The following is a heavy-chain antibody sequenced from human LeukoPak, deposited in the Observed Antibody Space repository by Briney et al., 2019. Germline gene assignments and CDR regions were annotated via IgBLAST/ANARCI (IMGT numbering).Heavy chain of an antibody. Sequence: GASVKVSCKASGYTFTSYAMHWVRQAPGQRLEWMGWINAGNGNTKYSQKFQGRVTITRDTSASTAYMELSSLRSEDTAVYYCAGGGDPIRGGPNWFDPWGQGTLVTVSS. CDR2: INAGNGNT. D-gene: IGHD3-10*01. V-gene: IGHV1-3*01. CDR3: AGGGDPIRGGPNWFDP. CDR1: GYTFTSYA. J-gene: IGHJ5*02.